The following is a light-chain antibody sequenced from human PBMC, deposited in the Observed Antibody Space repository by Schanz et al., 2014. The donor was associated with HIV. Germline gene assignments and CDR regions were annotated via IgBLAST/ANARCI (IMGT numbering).Light chain of an antibody. CDR2: DVS. CDR3: SSSSTNTGV. Sequence: QSALTQPASVSGSPGQSITISCTGVSSDVGSDNYVSWYQQNPGRTPKLIIYDVSNRPSGISNRFSGSKSGNTASLTISGRQAEDEAEYFCSSSSTNTGVFGGGTQLTVL. V-gene: IGLV2-14*01. J-gene: IGLJ2*01. CDR1: SSDVGSDNY.